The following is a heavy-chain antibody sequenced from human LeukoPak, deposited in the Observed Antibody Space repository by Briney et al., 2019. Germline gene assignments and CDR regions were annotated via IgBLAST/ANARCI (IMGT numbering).Heavy chain of an antibody. Sequence: SETLSLTCTVSGGSISSAYWSWIRQPPGKGLEWIGYISYSGSTNYNPSLKSRVTISLDKSKNQFSLKVSSVTAADTAVYYCARDDYGDYFDYWGQGTLVTVSS. CDR1: GGSISSAY. CDR3: ARDDYGDYFDY. J-gene: IGHJ4*02. D-gene: IGHD4-17*01. V-gene: IGHV4-59*08. CDR2: ISYSGST.